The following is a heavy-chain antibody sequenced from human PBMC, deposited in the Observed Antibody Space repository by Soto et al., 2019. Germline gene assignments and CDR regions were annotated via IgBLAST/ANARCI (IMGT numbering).Heavy chain of an antibody. J-gene: IGHJ6*02. Sequence: SVKVSCKASGGPFSCHAISWVRQAPGRGLEWMGGIIPIFGTTNYAQNFRARVTITADESTSTAYMELSSLTSEDTAVYYCGSVGYCSSTNCLFYYYHYGMDVWGQGTTVTVSS. CDR3: GSVGYCSSTNCLFYYYHYGMDV. CDR2: IIPIFGTT. V-gene: IGHV1-69*13. CDR1: GGPFSCHA. D-gene: IGHD2-2*03.